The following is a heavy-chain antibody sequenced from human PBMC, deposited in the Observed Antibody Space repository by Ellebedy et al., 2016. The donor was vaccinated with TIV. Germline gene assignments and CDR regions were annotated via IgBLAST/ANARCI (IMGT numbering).Heavy chain of an antibody. CDR2: IYPGDSDT. J-gene: IGHJ3*02. CDR3: ARRQLDPRSPWFGAFDI. D-gene: IGHD3-10*01. CDR1: GYTFSSYW. Sequence: GGSLRLXCRGSGYTFSSYWIGWVRQMPGQGLEWMGIIYPGDSDTRYSPSFQGQVTISADKSTSTAYLQWRSLKASDTAMYYCARRQLDPRSPWFGAFDIWGQGITVTVSS. V-gene: IGHV5-51*01.